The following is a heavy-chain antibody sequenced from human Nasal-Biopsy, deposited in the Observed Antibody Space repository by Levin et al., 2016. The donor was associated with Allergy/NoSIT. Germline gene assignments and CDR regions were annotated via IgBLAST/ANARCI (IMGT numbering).Heavy chain of an antibody. V-gene: IGHV3-74*01. Sequence: GESLKISCAASGFRVNSYYMSWVRQAPGKGPEWVSRIVSDGSSRFYADSVQGRFTISRDNAKNTLYLQMNSLRAEDSAIYYCARETHPRISIPGIDSWGQGTLVTVSS. J-gene: IGHJ5*01. CDR2: IVSDGSSR. D-gene: IGHD2-21*01. CDR3: ARETHPRISIPGIDS. CDR1: GFRVNSYY.